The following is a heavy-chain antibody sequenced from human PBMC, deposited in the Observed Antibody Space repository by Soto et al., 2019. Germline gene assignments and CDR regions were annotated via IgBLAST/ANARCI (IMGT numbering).Heavy chain of an antibody. D-gene: IGHD6-6*01. CDR2: ISASGGST. V-gene: IGHV3-23*01. Sequence: PGGSLRLSCAASGFTFSSYAMSWVRQAPGKGLEWVSGISASGGSTYYADSVKGRFTISRDNSKSTVYLQMNSLRVEDTALYSCAKVIVLGASTIEFWGPGTLVTVSS. J-gene: IGHJ4*02. CDR1: GFTFSSYA. CDR3: AKVIVLGASTIEF.